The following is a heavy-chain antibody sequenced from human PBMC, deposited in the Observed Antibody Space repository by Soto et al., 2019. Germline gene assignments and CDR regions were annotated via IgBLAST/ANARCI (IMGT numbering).Heavy chain of an antibody. CDR3: ARGRRPPHYYGSGSYYRPGMYNISLDP. CDR1: GECCSGCY. CDR2: INHSGST. J-gene: IGHJ5*01. V-gene: IGHV4-34*01. Sequence: TVSLTSAVYGECCSGCYWWWVRQPPGKGLEWIGEINHSGSTNYNPSLKSRVTISVDTSKNQFSLKLSSVTAADTAVYYCARGRRPPHYYGSGSYYRPGMYNISLDPWRQGTLLP. D-gene: IGHD3-10*01.